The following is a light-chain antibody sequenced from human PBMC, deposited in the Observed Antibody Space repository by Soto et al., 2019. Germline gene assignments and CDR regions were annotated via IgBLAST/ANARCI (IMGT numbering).Light chain of an antibody. V-gene: IGLV2-11*01. J-gene: IGLJ2*01. Sequence: QSALTQPRSGSGSPGQSVTISCTGTSSDVGGYNYVSWYQQHPGKAPKFIIYDVGKRPSGVPDRFSGSKSGSTASLTISGLQAEDDADYYCCSYAGAYSVVFGGGTKLTVL. CDR2: DVG. CDR3: CSYAGAYSVV. CDR1: SSDVGGYNY.